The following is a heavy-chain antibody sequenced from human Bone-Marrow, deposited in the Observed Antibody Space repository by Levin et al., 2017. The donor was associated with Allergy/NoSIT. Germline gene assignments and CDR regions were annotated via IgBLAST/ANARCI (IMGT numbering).Heavy chain of an antibody. CDR2: ISGSGGSK. D-gene: IGHD1-1*01. J-gene: IGHJ4*02. V-gene: IGHV3-48*01. Sequence: GGSLRLSCATSGFTFTSYPFNWVRQAPGKGLEWISFISGSGGSKFYADSVKGRFTISRDDASNSLFLQMNSLRADDTAVYFCARDGRDDLQRNFFDHWGQGVLVTVSS. CDR3: ARDGRDDLQRNFFDH. CDR1: GFTFTSYP.